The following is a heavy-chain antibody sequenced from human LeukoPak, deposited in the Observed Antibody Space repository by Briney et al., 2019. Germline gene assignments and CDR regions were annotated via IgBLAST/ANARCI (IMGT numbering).Heavy chain of an antibody. D-gene: IGHD5-12*01. J-gene: IGHJ4*02. CDR3: AREIGGRWLRSDY. CDR2: IYYNGST. Sequence: SETLSLTCTVSGGSISSYYWSWIRQPPGKGLEWIGYIYYNGSTNYNPSLKSRVTISVDTSKNQFSLKLSSVAAADTAVYYCAREIGGRWLRSDYWGQGTLVTVSS. CDR1: GGSISSYY. V-gene: IGHV4-59*01.